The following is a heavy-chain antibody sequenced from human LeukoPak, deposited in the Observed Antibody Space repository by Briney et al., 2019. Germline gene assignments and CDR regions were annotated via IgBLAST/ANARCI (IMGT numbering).Heavy chain of an antibody. CDR3: ARVRSWNDFDY. CDR1: GGSISSYY. V-gene: IGHV4-59*01. J-gene: IGHJ4*02. CDR2: IYYSGST. Sequence: SETLSLTCTVSGGSISSYYWSWIRQPPGKRLEWIGYIYYSGSTYYNPSLKSRVTISIDTSKNQFSLRLSSVTAADTAVYYCARVRSWNDFDYWGQGTLVTVSS. D-gene: IGHD1-1*01.